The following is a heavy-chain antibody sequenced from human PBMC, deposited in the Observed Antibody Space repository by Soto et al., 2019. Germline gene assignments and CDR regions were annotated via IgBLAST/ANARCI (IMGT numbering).Heavy chain of an antibody. CDR3: ARGQFHHVSNYYYALDV. J-gene: IGHJ6*02. CDR2: FIPMFNRP. CDR1: GGTFSSYA. Sequence: QVQLVQSGAEVKKPGSSVKVSCKASGGTFSSYAISWVRQAPGQGLEWMGGFIPMFNRPHSARKFQGRVTITADEPTTTAYMDLSSLRAEDTGVYYCARGQFHHVSNYYYALDVWGQGATGTVAS. V-gene: IGHV1-69*01.